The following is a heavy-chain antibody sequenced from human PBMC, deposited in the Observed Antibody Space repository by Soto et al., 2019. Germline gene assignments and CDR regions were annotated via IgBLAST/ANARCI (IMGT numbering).Heavy chain of an antibody. CDR3: ARGTEDSSGYYYVPSY. CDR1: GGSISSGGYY. J-gene: IGHJ4*02. Sequence: QVQLQESGPGLVKPSQTLSLTCTVSGGSISSGGYYWSWIRQHPGKGLEWIGYIYYSGSTYYNPSLKSRVTISVDTSKNQFSRKLSSVTAADTAVYYCARGTEDSSGYYYVPSYWGQGTLVTVSS. D-gene: IGHD3-22*01. CDR2: IYYSGST. V-gene: IGHV4-31*03.